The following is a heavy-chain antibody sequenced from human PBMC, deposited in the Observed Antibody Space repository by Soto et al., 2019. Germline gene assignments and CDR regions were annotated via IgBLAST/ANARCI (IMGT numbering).Heavy chain of an antibody. D-gene: IGHD6-6*01. CDR3: ARDRHNNFFDP. CDR2: IYYSGST. Sequence: LSLTCSVCGSSIGSGGYYSTSIRQSPGKGLEWIGYIYYSGSTYYNPSLESRVAISLDTSRSQSSLTLHSVTAADTAIYYCARDRHNNFFDPWGQGTLVTVS. CDR1: GSSIGSGGYY. V-gene: IGHV4-31*03. J-gene: IGHJ5*02.